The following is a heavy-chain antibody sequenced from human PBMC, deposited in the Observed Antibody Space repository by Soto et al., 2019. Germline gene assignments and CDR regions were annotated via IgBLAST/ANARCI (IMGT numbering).Heavy chain of an antibody. J-gene: IGHJ4*02. V-gene: IGHV1-3*01. D-gene: IGHD2-8*01. CDR3: ARDTVLMVYAGTFDY. CDR1: GYTSTNYG. CDR2: INAGNGNT. Sequence: ASVKVSCKASGYTSTNYGMHWVRQAPGQRLEWMGWINAGNGNTKYSQKLQGRVTMTTDTSTSTVYMELRSLRSDDTAVYYCARDTVLMVYAGTFDYWGQGTLVTVSS.